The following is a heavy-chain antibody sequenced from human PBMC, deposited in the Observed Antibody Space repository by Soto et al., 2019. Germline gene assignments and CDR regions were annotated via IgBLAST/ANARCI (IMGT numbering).Heavy chain of an antibody. Sequence: QVQLVQSGAEVKKPGASVKVSCKASGYTFTSYGISWVRQAPGQVLEWMGWISAYNGNTNYAQKLQGRVTMTTDTSTSTADRELRSLRSDDTAVYYCARIRNRYSSSWYGLWGQVTLVTVSS. CDR2: ISAYNGNT. D-gene: IGHD6-13*01. CDR1: GYTFTSYG. CDR3: ARIRNRYSSSWYGL. J-gene: IGHJ4*02. V-gene: IGHV1-18*01.